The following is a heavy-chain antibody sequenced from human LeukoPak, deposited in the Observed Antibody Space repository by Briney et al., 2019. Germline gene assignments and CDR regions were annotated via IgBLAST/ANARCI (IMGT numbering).Heavy chain of an antibody. CDR1: GFIVSSHY. CDR3: ARAGSTSGWYDY. CDR2: IYSDGST. Sequence: PGGSLRLSCVASGFIVSSHYMTWVRQAPGKGLEWVSVIYSDGSTYYTDSVKGRFTVSRDSSKNTLYLQMHSLSAEDTAVYYCARAGSTSGWYDYWGQGTLVTVSS. V-gene: IGHV3-53*01. J-gene: IGHJ4*02. D-gene: IGHD6-19*01.